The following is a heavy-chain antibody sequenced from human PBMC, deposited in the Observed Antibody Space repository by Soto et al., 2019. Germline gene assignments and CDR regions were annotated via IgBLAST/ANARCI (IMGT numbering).Heavy chain of an antibody. J-gene: IGHJ3*02. CDR1: GGTFSSYA. D-gene: IGHD3-22*01. V-gene: IGHV1-69*01. CDR2: IIPTLGTA. CDR3: ARDSSGYQTIDAFDI. Sequence: QVQLVQSGAEVKKPGSSVKVSCKASGGTFSSYAISWVRQAPGQGLEWMGGIIPTLGTANYAQKFQGRVTITADEYTSTAYMELSSLRSEDTAVYYCARDSSGYQTIDAFDIWGQGTMVTVSS.